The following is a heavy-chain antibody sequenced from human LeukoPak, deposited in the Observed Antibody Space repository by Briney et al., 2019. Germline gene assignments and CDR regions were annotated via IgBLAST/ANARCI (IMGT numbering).Heavy chain of an antibody. CDR1: GYTLTELS. D-gene: IGHD2-15*01. CDR2: FDPEDGET. CDR3: ATGEDTAGGFDY. V-gene: IGHV1-24*01. J-gene: IGHJ4*02. Sequence: GALVKVSCKVSGYTLTELSMHWVRQAPGKGLEWMGDFDPEDGETIYAQKFQGRVTMTEDTATDTAYMELSSLRSEDTAVYYCATGEDTAGGFDYWGQGTLVTVSS.